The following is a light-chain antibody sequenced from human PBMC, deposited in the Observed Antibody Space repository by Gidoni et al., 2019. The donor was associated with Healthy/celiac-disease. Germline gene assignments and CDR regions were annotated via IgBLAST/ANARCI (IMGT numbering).Light chain of an antibody. CDR3: QQYYSYPRGT. Sequence: AIRMKQYTSSFSASTGDRVTITCRASQSISSYLAWYPQKPGKAPKLLIYAASTLQSGVPSSFSGRGSVTDFSLTISCLQSEDFSTFYCQQYYSYPRGTFXGXTKVEIK. CDR2: AAS. J-gene: IGKJ4*01. CDR1: QSISSY. V-gene: IGKV1-8*01.